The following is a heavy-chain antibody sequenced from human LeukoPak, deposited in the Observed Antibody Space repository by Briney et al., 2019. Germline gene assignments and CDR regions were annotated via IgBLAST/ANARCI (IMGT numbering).Heavy chain of an antibody. D-gene: IGHD4-17*01. CDR2: IYPGDSDT. CDR1: GYSFTNYW. V-gene: IGHV5-51*01. J-gene: IGHJ4*02. CDR3: ARLNYGLGTCLDY. Sequence: GKSLKISCKASGYSFTNYWIGWVRQMPGKGLEWMGIIYPGDSDTRYSPSFQGQVTISADKSISTAYLQWSSLKASDTAMYYCARLNYGLGTCLDYWGQGTLVTVSS.